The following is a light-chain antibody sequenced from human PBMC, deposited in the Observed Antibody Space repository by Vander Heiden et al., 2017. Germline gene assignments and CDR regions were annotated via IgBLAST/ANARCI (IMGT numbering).Light chain of an antibody. J-gene: IGLJ3*02. CDR1: SLRSYY. CDR2: GKN. V-gene: IGLV3-19*01. Sequence: SFELTQEPAVSVDLGQTVRITCQGDSLRSYYASWYQQKPGQAPVLVIYGKNNRPSGIPDRFSGSSSGNTASLTITGAQAEDEADYYCNSRDSSGNHLVFGGGTKLTVL. CDR3: NSRDSSGNHLV.